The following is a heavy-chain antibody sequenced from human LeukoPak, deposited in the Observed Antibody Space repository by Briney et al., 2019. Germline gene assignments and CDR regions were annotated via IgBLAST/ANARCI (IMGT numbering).Heavy chain of an antibody. J-gene: IGHJ4*02. CDR3: VTGRNYYYDY. D-gene: IGHD3-22*01. V-gene: IGHV3-30*01. CDR1: GFTFSTYP. Sequence: GGSLRLSCAAPGFTFSTYPMHWVRQAPGKGLEWVAVISSDGSNQYYADSVKGRFTISRDNSRNTLYLQMNSLRSEDTAVNYCVTGRNYYYDYWGQGTLVTVSS. CDR2: ISSDGSNQ.